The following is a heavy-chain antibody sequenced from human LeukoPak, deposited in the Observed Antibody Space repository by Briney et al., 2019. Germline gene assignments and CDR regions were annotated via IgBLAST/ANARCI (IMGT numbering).Heavy chain of an antibody. CDR2: IYSSGST. V-gene: IGHV4-4*07. J-gene: IGHJ4*02. CDR1: GGSISSYY. CDR3: ARVFSYGDHNDY. Sequence: SETLSLTCTVSGGSISSYYWSWIRQPARKGLEWIGRIYSSGSTNYNPSLKSRVTMSVDTSKNQFSLKVSSVTAADTAVYYCARVFSYGDHNDYWGQGTQGTVSS. D-gene: IGHD4-17*01.